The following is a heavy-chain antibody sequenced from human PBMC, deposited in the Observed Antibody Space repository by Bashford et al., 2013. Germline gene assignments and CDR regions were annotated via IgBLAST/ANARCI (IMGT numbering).Heavy chain of an antibody. CDR3: ARAVRVYYGSGNYYYDY. CDR2: ISAYNGNI. D-gene: IGHD3-10*01. Sequence: ASVKVSCKASGYTFSDYYLHWVRQAPGQGLEWMGWISAYNGNIKYSENLQGRVTMTTDTSTSTAYMELRSLRSDDTAVYYCARAVRVYYGSGNYYYDYWGQGTLVTVSS. V-gene: IGHV1-18*04. CDR1: GYTFSDYY. J-gene: IGHJ4*02.